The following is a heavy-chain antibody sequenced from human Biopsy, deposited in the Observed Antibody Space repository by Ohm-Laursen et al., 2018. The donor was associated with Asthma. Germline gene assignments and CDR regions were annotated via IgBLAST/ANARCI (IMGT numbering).Heavy chain of an antibody. CDR1: GFAFDSYA. J-gene: IGHJ3*02. CDR3: VRDGTDDAFDI. CDR2: ISKDASTQ. Sequence: SLRLSCTASGFAFDSYAMSWARQAPGKGLEWVGVISKDASTQDYADSVKGRFTMARDNSKDTLDLQMNSLREEDTAVYYCVRDGTDDAFDIWGQGTVVSVSS. D-gene: IGHD1-1*01. V-gene: IGHV3-30*01.